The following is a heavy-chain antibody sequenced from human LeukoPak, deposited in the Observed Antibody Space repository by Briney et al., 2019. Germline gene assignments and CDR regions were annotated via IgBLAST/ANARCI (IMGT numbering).Heavy chain of an antibody. CDR3: AKDGYYGSGSYYRLYYFDY. J-gene: IGHJ4*02. CDR1: GGTFSSYA. D-gene: IGHD3-10*01. V-gene: IGHV1-69*13. Sequence: GASVKVSCKASGGTFSSYAISWVRQAPGQGLEWMGGIIPIFGTANYAQKFQGRVTITADESTSTAYMELSSLRSEDTAVYYCAKDGYYGSGSYYRLYYFDYWGQGTLVTVSS. CDR2: IIPIFGTA.